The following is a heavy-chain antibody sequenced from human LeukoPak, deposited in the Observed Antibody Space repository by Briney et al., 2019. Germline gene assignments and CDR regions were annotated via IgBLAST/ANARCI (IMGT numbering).Heavy chain of an antibody. J-gene: IGHJ5*02. V-gene: IGHV1-2*02. CDR3: ARDIPHYTGTSSVSSWFDP. Sequence: ASVKVSCKASEYTFTAYYFHWMRQAPGQGIEWMGWINPNGGDTNYAQNFQGRVTTTRDTSINTAYMERSRLRSDDTAVYYCARDIPHYTGTSSVSSWFDPWGEGTLVTVSS. D-gene: IGHD3-3*01. CDR2: INPNGGDT. CDR1: EYTFTAYY.